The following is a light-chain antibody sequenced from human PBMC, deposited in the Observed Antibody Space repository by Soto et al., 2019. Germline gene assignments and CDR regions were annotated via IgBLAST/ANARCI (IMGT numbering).Light chain of an antibody. J-gene: IGKJ1*01. CDR1: QSVDIY. V-gene: IGKV3-11*01. CDR3: QQRSNLPPT. CDR2: DAS. Sequence: IVLTQSPATLSLSPGERATLSCRASQSVDIYLAWYRQIPGQAPRLLIYDASNRATGIPDRFSGGGSGTDFTLTISSLEPEDFAIYYCQQRSNLPPTFGQGTKVAIK.